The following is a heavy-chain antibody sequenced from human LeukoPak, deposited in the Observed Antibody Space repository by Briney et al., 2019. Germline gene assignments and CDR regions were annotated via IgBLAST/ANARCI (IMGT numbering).Heavy chain of an antibody. V-gene: IGHV1-2*02. CDR2: INPNSGGT. J-gene: IGHJ6*03. CDR1: GYTFTGYY. CDR3: ARDRGYCSSTSCPPSDYYYMDV. D-gene: IGHD2-2*01. Sequence: ASVKVSCKASGYTFTGYYMHWVRQAPGQGLEWMGWINPNSGGTNYAQKFQGRVTMTRDTSISTAYMELSRLRSDDTAVYYCARDRGYCSSTSCPPSDYYYMDVWGKGTTVTASS.